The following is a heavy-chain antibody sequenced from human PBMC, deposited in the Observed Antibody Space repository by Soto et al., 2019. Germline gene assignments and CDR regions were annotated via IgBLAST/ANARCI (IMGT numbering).Heavy chain of an antibody. J-gene: IGHJ6*02. Sequence: QVQLVQSGAEVKKPGASVKVSCKASGYTFTSYGFSWVRQAPGQGLEGMGWISAYNGNTNYAQKLQGRVTMTTDTSTSIAYMELRSLRSDDAAVYYCAREGSRPYYYYGMDVWGQGTTVTVSS. D-gene: IGHD1-26*01. CDR3: AREGSRPYYYYGMDV. CDR1: GYTFTSYG. V-gene: IGHV1-18*01. CDR2: ISAYNGNT.